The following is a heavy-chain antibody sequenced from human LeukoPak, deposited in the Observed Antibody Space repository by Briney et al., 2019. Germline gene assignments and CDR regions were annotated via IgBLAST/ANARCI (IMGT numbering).Heavy chain of an antibody. CDR2: IYPGDSDT. Sequence: GESLKISCKGSGYSFTSYWIGWVRQMPGKGLEWMGIIYPGDSDTRYSPSFQGQVTISADKSISTAYLQWSSLKASDTAMYYRVRQGWIAARPAYCDNWGQGTLVTVSS. V-gene: IGHV5-51*01. CDR1: GYSFTSYW. J-gene: IGHJ4*02. D-gene: IGHD6-6*01. CDR3: VRQGWIAARPAYCDN.